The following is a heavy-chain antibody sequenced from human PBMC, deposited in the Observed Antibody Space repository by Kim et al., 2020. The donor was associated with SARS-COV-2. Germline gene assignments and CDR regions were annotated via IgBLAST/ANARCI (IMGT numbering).Heavy chain of an antibody. V-gene: IGHV4-31*03. Sequence: SETLSLTCTVSGGSISSKDYYWSWIRQHPGKGPEWIGFISYSGNTNYNPSLKSRVTISVDTSKHQFSLKLSSVTAADTSVYFCARSPAYHGFDPWGQGILVSVSS. CDR1: GGSISSKDYY. J-gene: IGHJ5*02. CDR2: ISYSGNT. CDR3: ARSPAYHGFDP. D-gene: IGHD2-21*01.